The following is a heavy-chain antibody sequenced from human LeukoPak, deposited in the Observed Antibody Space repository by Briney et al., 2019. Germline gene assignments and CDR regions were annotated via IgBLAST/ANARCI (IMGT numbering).Heavy chain of an antibody. Sequence: GGSLRLSCAASGFTFSSYWMHWVRQAPGKGLVWVSRINSDGSSTSYADSVKGRFTISRDNAKNALYLQMNSLRAEDTAVYYCARTTLYNWFDPWGQGTLVTVSS. J-gene: IGHJ5*02. CDR2: INSDGSST. CDR3: ARTTLYNWFDP. CDR1: GFTFSSYW. V-gene: IGHV3-74*01. D-gene: IGHD1-14*01.